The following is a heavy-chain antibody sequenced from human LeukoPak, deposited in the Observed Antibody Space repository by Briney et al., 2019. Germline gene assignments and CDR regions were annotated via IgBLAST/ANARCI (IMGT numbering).Heavy chain of an antibody. V-gene: IGHV4-39*07. Sequence: SETLSLTCTVSGVSISSSGSYWAWIRQPPGKGLAWIGTISYAGSPNYNPSLNRRVTMSSDTSSNQFSLRLSSVTDADTAMYYCARVWASSLYYYYYMDVWGKGTTVTVSS. D-gene: IGHD2-2*01. J-gene: IGHJ6*03. CDR3: ARVWASSLYYYYYMDV. CDR1: GVSISSSGSY. CDR2: ISYAGSP.